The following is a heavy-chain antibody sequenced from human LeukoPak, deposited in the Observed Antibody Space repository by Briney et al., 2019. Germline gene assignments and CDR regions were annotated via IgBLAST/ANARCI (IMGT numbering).Heavy chain of an antibody. Sequence: PGGSLRLSCAASGFIFTTYAMIWVRQAPGKGLEWVSTISGGGGSTFYADSVKGRFTIFRVNSKNSLYPQMNTLRAEDTAIYYCAKDMSDSTNVPDGWGQGTTVTVSS. CDR3: AKDMSDSTNVPDG. V-gene: IGHV3-23*01. CDR1: GFIFTTYA. D-gene: IGHD4-11*01. J-gene: IGHJ6*02. CDR2: ISGGGGST.